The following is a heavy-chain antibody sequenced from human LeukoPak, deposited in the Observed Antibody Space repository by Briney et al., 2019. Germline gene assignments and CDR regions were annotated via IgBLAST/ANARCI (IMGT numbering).Heavy chain of an antibody. CDR3: ARDRGADYFDY. D-gene: IGHD1-26*01. Sequence: ASVKVACKASGYTFTSYGISWVRQAPGQGLEWMGWISAYNGNTNYAQKLQGRVTMTTDTSTSTAYMELRSLLSDDTAAFYSARDRGADYFDYSLQGTVVTVSS. J-gene: IGHJ4*02. CDR2: ISAYNGNT. V-gene: IGHV1-18*01. CDR1: GYTFTSYG.